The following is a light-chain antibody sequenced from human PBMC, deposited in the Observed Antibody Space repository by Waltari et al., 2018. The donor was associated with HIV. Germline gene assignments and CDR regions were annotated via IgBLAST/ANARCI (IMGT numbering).Light chain of an antibody. CDR2: GAS. Sequence: IVMTQSPATLSVSPGERATLPCSASQNVNSNLAWYQQKPGQAPRRLISGASTRATGIPARFTGSGSGTEFTLIISSLQSEDFAVYYCQQYDDWRGTFGQGTTLEIK. CDR3: QQYDDWRGT. V-gene: IGKV3-15*01. J-gene: IGKJ2*02. CDR1: QNVNSN.